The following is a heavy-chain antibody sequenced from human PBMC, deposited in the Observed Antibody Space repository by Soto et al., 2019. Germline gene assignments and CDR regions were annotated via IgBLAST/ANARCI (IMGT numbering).Heavy chain of an antibody. J-gene: IGHJ6*02. CDR1: GFTFRSYT. Sequence: EVQLVESGGGLVQPGGSLRLSCSASGFTFRSYTMHWVRQAPGKGLEYVSVISSNGDNTYYADSGKGRFTISRDNSKNTLYLQMNSLKTEDTAVYYCVKGGYSPTLPYGMDVWGQGTTVTVSS. D-gene: IGHD5-18*01. V-gene: IGHV3-64D*06. CDR2: ISSNGDNT. CDR3: VKGGYSPTLPYGMDV.